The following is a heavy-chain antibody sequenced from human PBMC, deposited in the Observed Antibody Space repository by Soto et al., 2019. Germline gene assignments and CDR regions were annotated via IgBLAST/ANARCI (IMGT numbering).Heavy chain of an antibody. J-gene: IGHJ6*02. CDR2: IYYSGST. CDR1: GGSISSGGYY. Sequence: SETLSLTCTVSGGSISSGGYYWSWIRLHRGKGLEWIGYIYYSGSTYYNPSLKSRVTISVDTSKNQFSLKLSSVTAADTAVYYCARGPAAPAAGYYYYGMDVWGQGTTVTVSS. D-gene: IGHD6-13*01. CDR3: ARGPAAPAAGYYYYGMDV. V-gene: IGHV4-31*03.